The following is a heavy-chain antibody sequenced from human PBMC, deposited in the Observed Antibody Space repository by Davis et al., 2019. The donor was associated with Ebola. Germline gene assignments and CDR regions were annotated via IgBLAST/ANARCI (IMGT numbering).Heavy chain of an antibody. Sequence: GESLKISCVASGFTFSSYAMSWVRQAPGKGLEWVAKINTDGSEKHYVDSLEGRFTVSRDNARNSVFLQMTSLRVDDTATYFCARDPFWGALDYWGQGALVTVTS. CDR2: INTDGSEK. CDR1: GFTFSSYA. V-gene: IGHV3-7*03. CDR3: ARDPFWGALDY. J-gene: IGHJ4*02. D-gene: IGHD3-16*01.